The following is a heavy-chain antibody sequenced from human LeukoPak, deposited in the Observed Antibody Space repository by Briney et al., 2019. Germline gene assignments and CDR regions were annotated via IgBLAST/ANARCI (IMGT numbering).Heavy chain of an antibody. V-gene: IGHV3-15*01. Sequence: GGSLRLSCAASGFTVSSNYMSWVRQAPGKGLEWVGRIKSKTDGGTTDYAAPVKGRFTISRDDSKNTLYLQMNSLKTEDTAVYYCTTETYYYDSSGYFPLDYWGQGTLVTVSS. CDR1: GFTVSSNY. CDR2: IKSKTDGGTT. J-gene: IGHJ4*02. D-gene: IGHD3-22*01. CDR3: TTETYYYDSSGYFPLDY.